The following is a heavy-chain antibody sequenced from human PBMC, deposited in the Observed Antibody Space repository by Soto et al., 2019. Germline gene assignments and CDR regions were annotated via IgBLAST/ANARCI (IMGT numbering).Heavy chain of an antibody. CDR3: ALGYCSGGSCYSDY. J-gene: IGHJ4*02. Sequence: SVKVSCKASGGTFSSYTISWVRQAPGQGLEWMGRIIPILGIANYAQKFQGRVTITADKSTSTAYMELSSLRSEDTAVYYCALGYCSGGSCYSDYWGQGTLVTVSS. CDR2: IIPILGIA. D-gene: IGHD2-15*01. CDR1: GGTFSSYT. V-gene: IGHV1-69*02.